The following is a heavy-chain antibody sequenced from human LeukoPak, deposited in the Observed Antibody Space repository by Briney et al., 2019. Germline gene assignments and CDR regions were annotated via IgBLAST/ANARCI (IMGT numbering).Heavy chain of an antibody. CDR1: GYTFTGYY. CDR2: INPNSGGT. CDR3: ARDPNADYFDY. Sequence: SXXVSCKASGYTFTGYYMHWVRQAPGQGLEWMGWINPNSGGTNYAQKFQGRVTMTRDTSISTAYMELSRLRSDDTAVYYCARDPNADYFDYWGQGTLVTVSS. V-gene: IGHV1-2*02. J-gene: IGHJ4*02.